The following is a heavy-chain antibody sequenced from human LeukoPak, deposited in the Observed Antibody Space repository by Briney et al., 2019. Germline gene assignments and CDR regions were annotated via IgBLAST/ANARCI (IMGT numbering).Heavy chain of an antibody. J-gene: IGHJ4*02. D-gene: IGHD1-26*01. Sequence: GGSLRLSCAASGFTFSSYAMSWVRQAPGKGLEWVSVISGSGGTTYYADSVRGRFIISRDNSKKTLYLQMISLKVDDTAVYYCAKETGSYFDFWGQGSLVTVSS. V-gene: IGHV3-23*01. CDR2: ISGSGGTT. CDR3: AKETGSYFDF. CDR1: GFTFSSYA.